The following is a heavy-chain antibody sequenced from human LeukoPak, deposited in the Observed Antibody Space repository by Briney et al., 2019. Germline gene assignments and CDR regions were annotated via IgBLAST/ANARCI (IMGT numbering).Heavy chain of an antibody. CDR2: IYPGDSDT. V-gene: IGHV5-51*01. J-gene: IGHJ4*02. D-gene: IGHD3-10*01. CDR3: ARRYYGSGSYSDGFDY. CDR1: GYSFTNDW. Sequence: GESLKISCKGSGYSFTNDWIGWVRQMPGKGLEWMGIIYPGDSDTRYSPSFQGQVSISVDKSISTAYLQWSSLKASDTATYYCARRYYGSGSYSDGFDYWGQGTLVTVSS.